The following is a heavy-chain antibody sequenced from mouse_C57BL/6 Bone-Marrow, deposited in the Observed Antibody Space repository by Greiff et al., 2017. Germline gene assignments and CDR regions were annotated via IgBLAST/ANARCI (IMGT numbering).Heavy chain of an antibody. CDR3: TREGNYDYYAMDY. V-gene: IGHV5-9-1*02. CDR2: ISSGGDYI. Sequence: EVKVEESGEGLVKPGGSLKLSCAASGFTFSSYAMSWVRQTPEKRLEWVAYISSGGDYIYYADTVKGRFTISRDNARNTLYLQMSSLKSEDTAMYYCTREGNYDYYAMDYWGQGTSVTVSS. J-gene: IGHJ4*01. CDR1: GFTFSSYA. D-gene: IGHD2-1*01.